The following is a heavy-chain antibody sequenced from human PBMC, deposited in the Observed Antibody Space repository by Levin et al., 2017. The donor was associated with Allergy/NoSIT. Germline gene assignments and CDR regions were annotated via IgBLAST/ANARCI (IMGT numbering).Heavy chain of an antibody. Sequence: PSQTLSLTCAASGFTFSSYWMSWVRQAPGKGLEWVANIKQDGSEKYYVDSVKGRFTISRDNAKNSLYLQMNSLRAEDTAVYYCARDAYYYDSSGYYYSYQNRRLYYFDYWGQGTLVTVSS. V-gene: IGHV3-7*01. CDR1: GFTFSSYW. CDR3: ARDAYYYDSSGYYYSYQNRRLYYFDY. D-gene: IGHD3-22*01. CDR2: IKQDGSEK. J-gene: IGHJ4*02.